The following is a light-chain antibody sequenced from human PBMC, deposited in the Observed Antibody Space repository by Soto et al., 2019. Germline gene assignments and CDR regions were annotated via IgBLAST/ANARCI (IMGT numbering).Light chain of an antibody. Sequence: DVQMTPSPSTLSASVGDRVTITCLASQTISSWLAWYQQKPGKAPKLLIYKASTLKSGVPSRFSGSGSGTEFTLTISSLQPDDFATYYCQHYNSYSEAFGQGTKVDIK. CDR3: QHYNSYSEA. J-gene: IGKJ1*01. CDR2: KAS. V-gene: IGKV1-5*03. CDR1: QTISSW.